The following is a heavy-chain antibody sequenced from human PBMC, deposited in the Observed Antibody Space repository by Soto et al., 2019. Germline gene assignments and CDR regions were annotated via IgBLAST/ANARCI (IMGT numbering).Heavy chain of an antibody. V-gene: IGHV4-30-2*01. Sequence: QLQLQESGSGLVKPSQTLSLTCAVSGGSISSGGYSWSWIRQPPGKGLEWIGYMYHSGSTYYNPSLKSRVTISIDRYKTQLSLKLSSVTAADTAVDYCARVPDYWGQGILVTVSS. CDR1: GGSISSGGYS. D-gene: IGHD2-2*01. J-gene: IGHJ4*02. CDR3: ARVPDY. CDR2: MYHSGST.